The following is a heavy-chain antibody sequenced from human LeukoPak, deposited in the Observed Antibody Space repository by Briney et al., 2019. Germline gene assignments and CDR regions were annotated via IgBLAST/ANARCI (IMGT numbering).Heavy chain of an antibody. J-gene: IGHJ4*02. CDR1: GGSFSGYY. CDR2: INHSGST. CDR3: ARGKQLVHRTPFGY. Sequence: PSETLSLTCAVYGGSFSGYYWSWIRQPPGKGLEGIGEINHSGSTNYNPSLKSRVTISVDTSKNQFSLKQSSVTAADTAVYYCARGKQLVHRTPFGYWGQGTLVTVSS. V-gene: IGHV4-34*01. D-gene: IGHD6-6*01.